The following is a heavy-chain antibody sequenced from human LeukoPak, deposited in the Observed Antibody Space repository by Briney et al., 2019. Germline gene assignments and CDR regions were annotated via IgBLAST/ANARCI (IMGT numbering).Heavy chain of an antibody. V-gene: IGHV1-46*01. CDR1: GYTFTGYS. Sequence: GASVKVSCKASGYTFTGYSMHWLRQAPGQGLEWMGIINPSGDSTSSAQTFQGRVTMTRDMSTSTVYMALSSLRTEDTAVYYCARGRHSHESSDYYYEGDAFDIWGQGTMVTVSS. CDR3: ARGRHSHESSDYYYEGDAFDI. J-gene: IGHJ3*02. CDR2: INPSGDST. D-gene: IGHD3-22*01.